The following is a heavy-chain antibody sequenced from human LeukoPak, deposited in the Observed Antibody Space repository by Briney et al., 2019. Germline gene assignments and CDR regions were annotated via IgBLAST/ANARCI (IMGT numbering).Heavy chain of an antibody. CDR1: GYTFINYG. Sequence: ASVKVSCKASGYTFINYGVTWVRQAPGQGLEWMGWISASNGNANYAQKLQGRVTMTTETSTSTAYMELRSLRSDDTAVYYCARALSRGYSGYDYGLGYWGQGTLVTVSS. CDR2: ISASNGNA. CDR3: ARALSRGYSGYDYGLGY. V-gene: IGHV1-18*01. J-gene: IGHJ4*02. D-gene: IGHD5-12*01.